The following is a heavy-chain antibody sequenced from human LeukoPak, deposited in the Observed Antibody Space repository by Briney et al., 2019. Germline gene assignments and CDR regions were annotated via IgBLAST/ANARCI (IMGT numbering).Heavy chain of an antibody. V-gene: IGHV1-58*02. CDR3: AVSGIAAAGKGEVGFDY. Sequence: SVKVSCKASGFTFTSTAMQWVRQARGQRLEWIGWIVVGSGNTNYAQKFQERVTITRDMSTSTAYMELSSLRSEDTAVYYCAVSGIAAAGKGEVGFDYWGQGTLVTVSS. CDR2: IVVGSGNT. D-gene: IGHD6-13*01. J-gene: IGHJ4*02. CDR1: GFTFTSTA.